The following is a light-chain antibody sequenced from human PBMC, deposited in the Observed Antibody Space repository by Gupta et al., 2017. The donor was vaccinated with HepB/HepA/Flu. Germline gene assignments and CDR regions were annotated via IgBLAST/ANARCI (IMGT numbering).Light chain of an antibody. Sequence: DIQMTQSPSSLSASVGDRVTITCQASQDISNYLNWYQQKPGKAPKLLIYDASNLETGVPSRFSGSGYGTDFTFTISSRQPEDIATYYCQQDDNPTSYTFGQGTKLEIK. V-gene: IGKV1-33*01. J-gene: IGKJ2*01. CDR3: QQDDNPTSYT. CDR1: QDISNY. CDR2: DAS.